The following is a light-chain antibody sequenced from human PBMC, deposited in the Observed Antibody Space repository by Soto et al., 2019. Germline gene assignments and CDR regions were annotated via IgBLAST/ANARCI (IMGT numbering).Light chain of an antibody. V-gene: IGKV3-20*01. CDR1: QTVPKNF. J-gene: IGKJ4*01. Sequence: EIVLTQSPDTLSLSPGERATLSCRARQTVPKNFLAWFQQKPGQAPRLLVHGASNRATGIPDRFSGSGSGTDFTLTISRLEPEDFAVYYCQQYATSPLTFGGGTRVEIK. CDR3: QQYATSPLT. CDR2: GAS.